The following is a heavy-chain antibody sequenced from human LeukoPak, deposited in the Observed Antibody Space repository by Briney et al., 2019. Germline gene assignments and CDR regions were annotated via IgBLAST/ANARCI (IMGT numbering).Heavy chain of an antibody. CDR2: ISYDGSNK. CDR3: LYGSGRYFDY. D-gene: IGHD3-10*01. V-gene: IGHV3-30-3*01. J-gene: IGHJ4*02. Sequence: SGGSLRLSCAASGFTFSSYAMHWVRQAPGKGLEWVAVISYDGSNKYYADSVKGRFTISRDNSKNTLYLQMNSLRAEDTAVYYCLYGSGRYFDYWGQGTLVTVSS. CDR1: GFTFSSYA.